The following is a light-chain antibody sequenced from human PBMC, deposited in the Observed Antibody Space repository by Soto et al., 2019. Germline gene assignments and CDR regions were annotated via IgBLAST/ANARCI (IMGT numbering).Light chain of an antibody. CDR1: SRDVGGYNY. Sequence: QSVLTQPRSGSGSPGQSVTISCTGTSRDVGGYNYVSWYQQHPGRAPKLMIYDVSKRPSGVPDRFSGSKSGNTASLTISGLQAEDEADYYCCSYAGGYVFGNGTKVTVL. J-gene: IGLJ1*01. CDR2: DVS. CDR3: CSYAGGYV. V-gene: IGLV2-11*01.